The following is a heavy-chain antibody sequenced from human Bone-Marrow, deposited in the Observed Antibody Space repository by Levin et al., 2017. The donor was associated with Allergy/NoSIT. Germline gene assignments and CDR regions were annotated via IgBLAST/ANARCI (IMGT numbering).Heavy chain of an antibody. J-gene: IGHJ4*02. D-gene: IGHD5-12*01. CDR3: ARGELGSGYLFDY. Sequence: GESLKISCKTSGYTFTSFDINWVRQATGQGLEWMGWMYPNSDNAGYAQKFQGRVTMTRNTSISTAYMELSILRSEDTAIYYCARGELGSGYLFDYWGLGTLVTVSS. V-gene: IGHV1-8*01. CDR2: MYPNSDNA. CDR1: GYTFTSFD.